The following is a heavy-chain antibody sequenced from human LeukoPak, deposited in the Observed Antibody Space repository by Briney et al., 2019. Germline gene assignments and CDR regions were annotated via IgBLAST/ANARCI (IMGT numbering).Heavy chain of an antibody. J-gene: IGHJ4*02. CDR1: GGTFSSYA. CDR2: IIPIFGTA. Sequence: ASVKVSCKASGGTFSSYAISWVRQAPGQGLEWMGGIIPIFGTANYAQKFQGRVTITADESTSTAYMELSSLRSEDTAVYYCATVWPLVGAALFDYWGQGTLVTVSS. D-gene: IGHD1-26*01. V-gene: IGHV1-69*01. CDR3: ATVWPLVGAALFDY.